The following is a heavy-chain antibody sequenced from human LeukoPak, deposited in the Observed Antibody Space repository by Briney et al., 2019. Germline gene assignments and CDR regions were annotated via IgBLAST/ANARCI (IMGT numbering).Heavy chain of an antibody. J-gene: IGHJ4*02. CDR2: ISSSSSYI. Sequence: GGSLRLSCAASGFTFNSYSMNWVRQAPGKGLEWVSSISSSSSYIYYADSVKGRFTISRDNAKNSLYLQMNSLRAEDTAVYYCATVAGPRLYFDYWGQGTLVTVSS. CDR1: GFTFNSYS. CDR3: ATVAGPRLYFDY. V-gene: IGHV3-21*01.